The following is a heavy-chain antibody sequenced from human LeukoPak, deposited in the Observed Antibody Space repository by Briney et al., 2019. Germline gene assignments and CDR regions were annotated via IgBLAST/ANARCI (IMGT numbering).Heavy chain of an antibody. D-gene: IGHD6-19*01. V-gene: IGHV1-46*01. CDR3: ARVVDSSGWYGEDY. CDR1: GDTFSSYT. CDR2: INPSGGST. J-gene: IGHJ4*02. Sequence: ASVKVSCKASGDTFSSYTITWVRQAPGQGLEWMGIINPSGGSTSYAQKFQGRVTMTRDTSTSTVYMELSSLRSEDTAVYYCARVVDSSGWYGEDYWGQGTLVTVSS.